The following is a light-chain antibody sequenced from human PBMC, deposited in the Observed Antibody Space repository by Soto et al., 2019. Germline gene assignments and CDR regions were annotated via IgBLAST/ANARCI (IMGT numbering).Light chain of an antibody. CDR2: GAS. V-gene: IGKV1-5*01. CDR3: QQYDNYPLT. Sequence: DIQMTQSPSTLSASVGDRVTITCRASQSVRSWLAWYQQKPGRAPKFLIYGASSLESGIPSRFSGSGSGTEFTLTISNLQPDDFATYYCQQYDNYPLTFGGGTKVDIK. CDR1: QSVRSW. J-gene: IGKJ4*01.